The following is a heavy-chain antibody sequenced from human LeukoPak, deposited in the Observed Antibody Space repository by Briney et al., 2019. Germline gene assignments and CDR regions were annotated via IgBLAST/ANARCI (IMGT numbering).Heavy chain of an antibody. J-gene: IGHJ3*02. D-gene: IGHD1-1*01. CDR1: GFTFSSYS. Sequence: PGGSLRLSCAASGFTFSSYSMNWVRQAPGKGLEWVSYISSSSSTIYYADSVKGRSTISRDNAKNSLYLQMNSLRAEDTAVYYCALSEDWNHGAFDIWGQGTMVTVSS. CDR2: ISSSSSTI. CDR3: ALSEDWNHGAFDI. V-gene: IGHV3-48*01.